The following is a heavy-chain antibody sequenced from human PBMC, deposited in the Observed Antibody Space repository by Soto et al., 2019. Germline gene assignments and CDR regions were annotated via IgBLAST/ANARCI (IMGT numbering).Heavy chain of an antibody. Sequence: QLQLQESGPGLVKPSETLSLTCTVSGGSISSSSYYWGWIRQPPGKGLEWIGEINHSGSTNYNPSLKSRVTISVDPSKNQFSLKLSSVTAADTAVYYCARGPPRGTMVRGVTAIAFDYWGQGTLVTVSS. CDR1: GGSISSSSYY. D-gene: IGHD3-10*01. V-gene: IGHV4-39*07. CDR3: ARGPPRGTMVRGVTAIAFDY. CDR2: INHSGST. J-gene: IGHJ4*02.